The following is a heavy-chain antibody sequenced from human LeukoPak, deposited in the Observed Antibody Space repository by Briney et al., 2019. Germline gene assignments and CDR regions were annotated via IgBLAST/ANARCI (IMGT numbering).Heavy chain of an antibody. Sequence: SETLSLTRTVSGGSMNSYYWSWVRQPPGKGLEWIAYIYYLGSTSYSPSLRGRGSISVDTSKNQFSLNLNSVTAADTAVYYCARGSFFDGWYFDYWGQGTLVTVSS. V-gene: IGHV4-59*01. CDR3: ARGSFFDGWYFDY. CDR1: GGSMNSYY. CDR2: IYYLGST. D-gene: IGHD5-24*01. J-gene: IGHJ4*02.